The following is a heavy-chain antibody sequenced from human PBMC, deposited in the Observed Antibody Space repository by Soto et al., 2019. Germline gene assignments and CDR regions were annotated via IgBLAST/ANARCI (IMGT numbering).Heavy chain of an antibody. V-gene: IGHV1-46*01. CDR1: GYTFTASY. Sequence: ASVKVSCKASGYTFTASYLHWGRQAPGQGLEWMGIIDPSGGSTSYSQKFQGRVTMTRDTSTSTVYMELNSLRSEDTAVFYCARDSWHYYRSHAFDRWGQGTIVTVSS. D-gene: IGHD1-26*01. CDR3: ARDSWHYYRSHAFDR. CDR2: IDPSGGST. J-gene: IGHJ3*02.